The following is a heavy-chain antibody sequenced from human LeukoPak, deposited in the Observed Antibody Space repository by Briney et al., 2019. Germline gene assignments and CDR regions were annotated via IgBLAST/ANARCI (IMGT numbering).Heavy chain of an antibody. CDR3: ARESGYDIDFDY. V-gene: IGHV3-30*01. CDR1: GFTFSSYA. J-gene: IGHJ4*02. D-gene: IGHD5-12*01. Sequence: TGGSLRLSCAASGFTFSSYAMHWVRQAPGKGLEWVAVISYDGSNKYYADSVKGRFTISRDNSKNTLYLQMNSLRAEDTAVYYCARESGYDIDFDYWGQGTLVTVSS. CDR2: ISYDGSNK.